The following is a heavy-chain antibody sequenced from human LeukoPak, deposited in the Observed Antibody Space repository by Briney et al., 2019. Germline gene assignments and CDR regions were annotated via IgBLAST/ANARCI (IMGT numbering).Heavy chain of an antibody. V-gene: IGHV3-20*04. Sequence: GGSLRLSCAASGFTFDDYGMSWVRQAPGKGLEWVSGINWNGGSTGYANSVKGRFTISRDNAKNSLYLQMNSLRAEDTALYYCARDGIAVAGVYYFDYWGQGTLVTVSS. CDR3: ARDGIAVAGVYYFDY. D-gene: IGHD6-19*01. CDR1: GFTFDDYG. J-gene: IGHJ4*02. CDR2: INWNGGST.